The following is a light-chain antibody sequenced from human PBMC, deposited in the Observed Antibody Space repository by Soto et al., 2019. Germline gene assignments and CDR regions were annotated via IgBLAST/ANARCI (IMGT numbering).Light chain of an antibody. Sequence: EILMTQSPATLSVSPGERATLSCRASQSVHSNLVWYQQKSGKAPRPLIYGESTRAPVVPARFSGSGSGTEFTLTISSLQSEDFAVYYCQQYNDLPLTFGQGTTVEIK. V-gene: IGKV3-15*01. CDR1: QSVHSN. J-gene: IGKJ1*01. CDR3: QQYNDLPLT. CDR2: GES.